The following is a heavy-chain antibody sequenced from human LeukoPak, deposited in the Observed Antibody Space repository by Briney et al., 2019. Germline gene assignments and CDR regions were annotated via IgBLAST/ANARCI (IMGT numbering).Heavy chain of an antibody. D-gene: IGHD3-10*01. CDR1: GGSISSGGYP. V-gene: IGHV4-30-2*01. CDR2: IFHSGST. J-gene: IGHJ5*02. CDR3: ARAEGYYYGSGSHNNGNWFAP. Sequence: SQTLSLTCAVSGGSISSGGYPWSWIRQPPGKGLEWFGYIFHSGSTYYNPSLKSRVTISVDRSKNQFSLKLSSVSAADTAVYYCARAEGYYYGSGSHNNGNWFAPCGQGTLVTVSS.